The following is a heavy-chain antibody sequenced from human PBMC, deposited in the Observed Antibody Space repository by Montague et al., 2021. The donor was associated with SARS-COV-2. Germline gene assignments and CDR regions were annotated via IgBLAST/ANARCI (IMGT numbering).Heavy chain of an antibody. D-gene: IGHD3-22*01. CDR1: GDSMSGSY. Sequence: SETLSLTCTVSGDSMSGSYWGWFRQLPGKGPEWIGDIYSRGSTHYNPSFKSRVTISLDTTKCQLSLRLFSVTAADAAAYYCVREDGSSAYAMDYWGQGTLVTVSS. CDR3: VREDGSSAYAMDY. CDR2: IYSRGST. V-gene: IGHV4-59*01. J-gene: IGHJ4*02.